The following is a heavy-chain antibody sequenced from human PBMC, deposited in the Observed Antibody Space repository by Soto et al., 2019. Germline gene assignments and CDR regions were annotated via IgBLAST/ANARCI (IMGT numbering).Heavy chain of an antibody. CDR3: ARGNIAVAVRGLFDY. V-gene: IGHV3-74*01. CDR2: INIDGSST. D-gene: IGHD6-19*01. J-gene: IGHJ4*02. Sequence: GGSLRLSCAASECRFSNSWMHWVRQAPGKGLVWVSRINIDGSSTDYADSVKGRFTISRDNAKNTLYLQMNSLRVEDTAVYYCARGNIAVAVRGLFDYWGQGTLVTVSS. CDR1: ECRFSNSW.